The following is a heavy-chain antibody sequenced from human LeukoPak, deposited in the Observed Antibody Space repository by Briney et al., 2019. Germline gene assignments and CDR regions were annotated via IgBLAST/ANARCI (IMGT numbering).Heavy chain of an antibody. CDR3: ARESITIFGVSLPYDY. CDR1: GYTFTSYA. J-gene: IGHJ4*02. V-gene: IGHV1-2*02. CDR2: ITPSGGT. Sequence: ASVKVSCKASGYTFTSYAMHWVRQAPGQGLEWMGWITPSGGTNYPQKFQGRVAITRDTSITTAYMDLSRLTSDDTAVYYCARESITIFGVSLPYDYWGQGTLVTVSS. D-gene: IGHD3-3*01.